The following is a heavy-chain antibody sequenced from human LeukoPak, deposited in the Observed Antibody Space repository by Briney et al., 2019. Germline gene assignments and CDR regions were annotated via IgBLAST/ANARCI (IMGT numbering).Heavy chain of an antibody. CDR3: ARGRGVHDSHTYDYFDY. CDR1: GYTFTSYY. Sequence: GASVKVSCTASGYTFTSYYIHWVQQAPGQGLEWMGIINPAGGSTTYAQKFQGSRLTLTRDTSTSTVYMELSSLRSEDTAVYYCARGRGVHDSHTYDYFDYWGQGSLVTVSS. CDR2: INPAGGST. V-gene: IGHV1-46*01. J-gene: IGHJ4*02. D-gene: IGHD3-22*01.